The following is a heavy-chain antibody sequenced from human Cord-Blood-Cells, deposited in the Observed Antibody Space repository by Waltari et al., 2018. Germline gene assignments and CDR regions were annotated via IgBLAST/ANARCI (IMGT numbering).Heavy chain of an antibody. CDR3: ARAMDYDFWSGPFDY. CDR2: IYYSGST. J-gene: IGHJ4*02. V-gene: IGHV4-39*01. D-gene: IGHD3-3*01. Sequence: QLQLQESGPGLVKPSETLSLTCTVSGGSISSSSYYWGWIRQPPGKGLEWIGSIYYSGSTYYNPSLKSRVTISVDTSKNQFSLKLSSVTAADTAVYYCARAMDYDFWSGPFDYWGQGTLVTVSS. CDR1: GGSISSSSYY.